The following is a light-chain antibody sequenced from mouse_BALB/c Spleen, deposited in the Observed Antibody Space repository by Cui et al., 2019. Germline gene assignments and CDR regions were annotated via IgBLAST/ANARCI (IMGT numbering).Light chain of an antibody. CDR1: QNVGTN. CDR2: SAS. CDR3: QQYDSYRT. J-gene: IGKJ5*01. V-gene: IGKV6-15*01. Sequence: IVMTLSHKFISTSVGDRVSVTCKASQNVGTNVAWYQQKPGQSPKALIYSASYRYSGVPDRFTGSGSGTDFTLTISNVQSEDLAEYFCQQYDSYRTFGAGTKLELK.